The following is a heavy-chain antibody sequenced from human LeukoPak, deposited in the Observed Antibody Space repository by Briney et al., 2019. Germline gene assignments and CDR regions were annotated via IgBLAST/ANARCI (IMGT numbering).Heavy chain of an antibody. J-gene: IGHJ5*02. V-gene: IGHV1-18*04. CDR3: AGDRGSGNWFGP. Sequence: AASVKVSCKASGYTFTSYGISWVRQAPGQGLEWMGWISAYNGNTNYAQKLQGRVTMTTDTSTRTAYMELRSLRSDDTAVYYCAGDRGSGNWFGPWGQETLVTVSS. CDR2: ISAYNGNT. CDR1: GYTFTSYG. D-gene: IGHD6-25*01.